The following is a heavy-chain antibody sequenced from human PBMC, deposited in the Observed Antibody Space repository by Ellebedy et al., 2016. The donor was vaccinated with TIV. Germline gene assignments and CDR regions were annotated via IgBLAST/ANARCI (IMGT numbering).Heavy chain of an antibody. J-gene: IGHJ6*02. CDR3: ARGGDTAMDYYYYYGMDV. Sequence: SETLSFTCAVYGGSFSSYYWSWIRQPAGKGLEWIGRIYTSGSTNYNPSLKSRVTMSVDTSKNQFSLKLSSVTAADTAVYYCARGGDTAMDYYYYYGMDVWGQGTTVTVSS. CDR2: IYTSGST. CDR1: GGSFSSYY. D-gene: IGHD5-18*01. V-gene: IGHV4-59*10.